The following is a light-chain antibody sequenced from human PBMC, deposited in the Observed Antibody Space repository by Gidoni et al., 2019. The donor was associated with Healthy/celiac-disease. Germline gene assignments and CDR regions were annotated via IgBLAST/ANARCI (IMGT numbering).Light chain of an antibody. V-gene: IGKV3-20*01. CDR1: QSVSSSY. CDR2: CAS. J-gene: IGKJ1*01. CDR3: QQYGSSLSWT. Sequence: EIVLTQSPGTLSLSPGDRATLSCRASQSVSSSYLAWYQQKPGQAPRLLIYCASSRATGIPDRFCGSGSWTDFTLTISRLEPEDFAVYYCQQYGSSLSWTFGQGTKVEIK.